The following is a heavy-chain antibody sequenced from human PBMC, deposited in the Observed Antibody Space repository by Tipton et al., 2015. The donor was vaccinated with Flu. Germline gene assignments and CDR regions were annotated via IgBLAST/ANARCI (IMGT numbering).Heavy chain of an antibody. CDR2: ISSSSSYT. CDR3: ATTDRRFPDIVVATIDY. Sequence: GSLRLSCAASGFTFSSYSMNWVRQAPGKGLEWVSYISSSSSYTNYADSVKGRFTISRDNAKNSLYLQMNSLRAEDTAVYYCATTDRRFPDIVVATIDYWGQGTLVTVSS. V-gene: IGHV3-21*05. J-gene: IGHJ4*02. CDR1: GFTFSSYS. D-gene: IGHD2-15*01.